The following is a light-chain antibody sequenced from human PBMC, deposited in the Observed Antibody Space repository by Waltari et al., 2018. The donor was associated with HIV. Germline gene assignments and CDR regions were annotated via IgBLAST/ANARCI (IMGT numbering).Light chain of an antibody. CDR1: QNVNNN. V-gene: IGKV3-15*01. J-gene: IGKJ4*01. Sequence: ELVMTQSPATLSVSPGERATLSCRASQNVNNNLAWYQQKPGQAPRLLIDSASTRATGLPARFSGSGSGTEFTRTSSSLQFEDSAVYFCQQYHSWPLTFGGGTRVQIK. CDR3: QQYHSWPLT. CDR2: SAS.